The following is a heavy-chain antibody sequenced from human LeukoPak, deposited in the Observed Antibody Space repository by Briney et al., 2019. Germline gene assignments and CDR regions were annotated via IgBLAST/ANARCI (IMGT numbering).Heavy chain of an antibody. D-gene: IGHD5-24*01. J-gene: IGHJ2*01. Sequence: PSETLSLTCAVYGGSFSGYYWSWIRQPPGKGLEWIGEINHSGSTNYNPSLKSRVTISVDTSKNQFSLKLSSVTAADTAVYYCARRSRGKMATYYWYFDLWGRGTLVTVSS. CDR2: INHSGST. CDR3: ARRSRGKMATYYWYFDL. V-gene: IGHV4-34*01. CDR1: GGSFSGYY.